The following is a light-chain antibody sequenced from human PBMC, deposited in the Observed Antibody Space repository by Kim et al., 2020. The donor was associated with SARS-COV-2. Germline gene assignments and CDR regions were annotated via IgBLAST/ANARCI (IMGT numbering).Light chain of an antibody. V-gene: IGLV3-19*01. CDR1: SLRSYD. CDR2: GKN. J-gene: IGLJ2*01. CDR3: NSRDSNNNVL. Sequence: VGLGQTVRITCQGDSLRSYDATWYQQKPGQAPILVIYGKNNRPSGIPDRFSGSSSGNTASLTITGTQAGDEADYYCNSRDSNNNVLFGGGTRLTVL.